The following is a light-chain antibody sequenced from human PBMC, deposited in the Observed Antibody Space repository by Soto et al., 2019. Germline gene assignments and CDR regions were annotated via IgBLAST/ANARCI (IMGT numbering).Light chain of an antibody. CDR3: SSYTSSSTPYV. J-gene: IGLJ1*01. V-gene: IGLV2-14*03. Sequence: QSALTQPASVSGSPGQSITISCTGTSSDVGGYNYVSWYQHHPGKPPKLMIYDVSNRPSGVSNRFSGSKSGNTASLTISGLQAEDESDYYCSSYTSSSTPYVFGTGTKLTVL. CDR1: SSDVGGYNY. CDR2: DVS.